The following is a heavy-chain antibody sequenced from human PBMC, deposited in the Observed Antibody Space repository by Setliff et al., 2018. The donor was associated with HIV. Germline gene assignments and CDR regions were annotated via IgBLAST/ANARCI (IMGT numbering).Heavy chain of an antibody. CDR2: MYYSGST. J-gene: IGHJ4*02. CDR1: GDSISSVSYS. Sequence: SETLSLTCIVSGDSISSVSYSWGWIRQPPGKGLEWIGYMYYSGSTHYKSSLKSRVTISVDTSKNQFSLRLSSVTAADTAVYYCARGGGPDTNFDSWGRGTLVTVSS. CDR3: ARGGGPDTNFDS. V-gene: IGHV4-39*07.